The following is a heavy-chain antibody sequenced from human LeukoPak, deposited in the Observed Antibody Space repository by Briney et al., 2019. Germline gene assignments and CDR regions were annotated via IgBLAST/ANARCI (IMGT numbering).Heavy chain of an antibody. V-gene: IGHV3-74*01. CDR3: ARDKYYYDSSGSHAFDI. D-gene: IGHD3-22*01. CDR2: INSDGSST. J-gene: IGHJ3*02. Sequence: PGGSLRLSCAASGFTFSSYWMHWVRQAPGKGLGWVSRINSDGSSTSYADSVKGRFTISRDNAKNTLYLQMNSLRAEDTAVYYCARDKYYYDSSGSHAFDIWGQGTMVTVSS. CDR1: GFTFSSYW.